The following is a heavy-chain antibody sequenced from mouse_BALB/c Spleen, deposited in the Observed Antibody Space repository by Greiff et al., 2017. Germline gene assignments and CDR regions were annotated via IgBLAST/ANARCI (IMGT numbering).Heavy chain of an antibody. V-gene: IGHV1-77*01. CDR2: IYPGSGST. CDR1: GYTFTDYV. CDR3: AIKDYGNLDY. Sequence: QVQLQQSGPELVKPGASVKMSCKASGYTFTDYVISWVKQRTGQGLEWIGEIYPGSGSTYYNEKFKGKATLTADKSSNTAYMQLSSLTSEDSAVYFCAIKDYGNLDYWGQGTTLTVSS. J-gene: IGHJ2*01. D-gene: IGHD2-1*01.